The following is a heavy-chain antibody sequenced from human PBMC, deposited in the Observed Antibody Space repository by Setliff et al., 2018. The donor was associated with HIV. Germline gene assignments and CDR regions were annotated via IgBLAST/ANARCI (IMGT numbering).Heavy chain of an antibody. J-gene: IGHJ6*02. CDR1: GFTFSTAW. V-gene: IGHV3-48*01. Sequence: GGSLRLSCAASGFTFSTAWMNWVRQTPGKGLEWISYISATGTIKYADSEKGRFTISRDNSKNTLFLQMNSLRPEDTAVYYRARDCRVGWVFTYGMDVWGQGTTVTVSS. D-gene: IGHD6-13*01. CDR3: ARDCRVGWVFTYGMDV. CDR2: ISATGTI.